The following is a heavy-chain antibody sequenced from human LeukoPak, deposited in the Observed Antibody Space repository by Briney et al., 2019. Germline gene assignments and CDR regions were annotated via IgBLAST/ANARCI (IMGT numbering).Heavy chain of an antibody. CDR2: ISAYNGNT. CDR3: ARDCGGDCYRYYFDY. V-gene: IGHV1-18*01. D-gene: IGHD2-21*01. J-gene: IGHJ4*02. Sequence: ASVNVSCKASGYTFTSYGISWVRQAPGQGLEWMGWISAYNGNTNYAQKLQGRVTMTTDTSTSTAYMELRSLRSDDTAVYYCARDCGGDCYRYYFDYWGQGTLVTVPS. CDR1: GYTFTSYG.